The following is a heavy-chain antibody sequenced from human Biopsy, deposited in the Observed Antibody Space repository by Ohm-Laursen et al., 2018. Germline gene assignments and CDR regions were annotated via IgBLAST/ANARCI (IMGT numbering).Heavy chain of an antibody. CDR1: KFTVRTNS. CDR2: IWYDGSIE. Sequence: RSLRLSCAASKFTVRTNSMSWVRLAPGKGLEWVAVIWYDGSIEYYVDSVKGRFTISRDNYKNILYLQMNSLRVEDTAVYYCARDRLLYQYDSSGSDIWGQGTVVTVSS. D-gene: IGHD3-22*01. V-gene: IGHV3-33*08. J-gene: IGHJ3*02. CDR3: ARDRLLYQYDSSGSDI.